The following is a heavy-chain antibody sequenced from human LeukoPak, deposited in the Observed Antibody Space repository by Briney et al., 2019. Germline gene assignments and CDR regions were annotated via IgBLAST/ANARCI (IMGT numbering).Heavy chain of an antibody. Sequence: SETLSLTCTVSGGSISSYYWSWIRQPPGKGLECIGYIYYRGSTNYNPSLKSRVTISVDMSKNQFSLKLSSVTAADTAVYYCARDGVAAEYSQLWGQGTLVTVSS. J-gene: IGHJ1*01. CDR3: ARDGVAAEYSQL. CDR1: GGSISSYY. D-gene: IGHD2-8*01. CDR2: IYYRGST. V-gene: IGHV4-59*13.